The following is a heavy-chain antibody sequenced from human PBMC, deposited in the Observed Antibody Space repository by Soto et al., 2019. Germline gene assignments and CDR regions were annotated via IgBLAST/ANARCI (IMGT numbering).Heavy chain of an antibody. Sequence: EVQLVESGGGLVQPGGSLRLSCAASGFTFSSYDMHWVRQTAGKGLEWVSAIGASGHIYYAASVKGRFTISRENGKNSVYLQMDSLSAGDPAVYYCVKAGLLPLDAFDFWGQGTTVTVSS. CDR2: IGASGHI. V-gene: IGHV3-13*01. CDR3: VKAGLLPLDAFDF. J-gene: IGHJ3*01. CDR1: GFTFSSYD.